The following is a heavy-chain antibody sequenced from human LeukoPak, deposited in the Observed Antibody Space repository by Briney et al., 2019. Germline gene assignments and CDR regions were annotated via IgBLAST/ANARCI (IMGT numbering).Heavy chain of an antibody. CDR2: ISPSGSA. Sequence: SETLSLTCTVSGASISDSFWNWIRQPPGKGLEWIGSISPSGSATYNPSLKSRVTMSVDTSKNQFSLKLSSVTAADTAVYYCARDPLVFYSSSVGGYYYYYMDVWGKGTTVTVSS. CDR3: ARDPLVFYSSSVGGYYYYYMDV. D-gene: IGHD6-6*01. V-gene: IGHV4-4*08. CDR1: GASISDSF. J-gene: IGHJ6*03.